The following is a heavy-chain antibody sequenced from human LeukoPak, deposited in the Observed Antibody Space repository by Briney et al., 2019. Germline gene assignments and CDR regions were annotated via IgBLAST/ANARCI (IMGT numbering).Heavy chain of an antibody. CDR2: INHSGDT. CDR3: ARDGVAGQVSYFDL. CDR1: GGSFSGYY. V-gene: IGHV4-34*01. J-gene: IGHJ2*01. D-gene: IGHD6-19*01. Sequence: TASETLSLTCAVYGGSFSGYYWTWIRQPPGKGLEWIGEINHSGDTNYNPSLKSRITISVDTSKNQFSLKLSSVTAADTALYYCARDGVAGQVSYFDLWGRGTLVTVSS.